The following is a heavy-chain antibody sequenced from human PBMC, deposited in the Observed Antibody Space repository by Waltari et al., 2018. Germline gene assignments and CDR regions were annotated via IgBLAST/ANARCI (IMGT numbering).Heavy chain of an antibody. Sequence: QVQLHQWGAGLLKASETLSPTCAVYGGSFSGYSWNWIRQPPGQGREWIGEINHSGITNYNPSLKSRVTISVDTSKNQFSLRLTSVTAADTSVYYCARGRLSSQLQARGRRGNWFDPWGQGTLVTVSS. CDR1: GGSFSGYS. CDR2: INHSGIT. V-gene: IGHV4-34*01. CDR3: ARGRLSSQLQARGRRGNWFDP. D-gene: IGHD3-16*02. J-gene: IGHJ5*02.